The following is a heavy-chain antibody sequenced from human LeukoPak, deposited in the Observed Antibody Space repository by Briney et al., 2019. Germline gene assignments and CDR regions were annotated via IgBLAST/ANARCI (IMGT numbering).Heavy chain of an antibody. V-gene: IGHV3-11*04. CDR3: ARDTLLYADSPDAFDM. D-gene: IGHD4-17*01. CDR1: GFTFSDYY. CDR2: ISSSGSNI. Sequence: GGSLRLSCAASGFTFSDYYMSWIRQAPGKGLEWVAYISSSGSNIHYADSVKGRFTISRDNAKNSLYLQMNSLRDEDTAVYYCARDTLLYADSPDAFDMWGQGTMVTVSS. J-gene: IGHJ3*02.